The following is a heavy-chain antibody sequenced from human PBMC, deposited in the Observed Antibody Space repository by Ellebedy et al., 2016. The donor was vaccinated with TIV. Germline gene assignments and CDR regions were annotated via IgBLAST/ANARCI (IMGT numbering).Heavy chain of an antibody. Sequence: PGGSLRLSCAASGFTLSSIWIHWVRQAPGKGLEWVAVISHDGSKTYYADSVQGRFTISRDNSNNTLYLQMTSLKTEDTAVYYCAKERHPRHPRWMGPTYFDYWGQGTLVAVSS. CDR1: GFTLSSIW. CDR2: ISHDGSKT. V-gene: IGHV3-30*18. CDR3: AKERHPRHPRWMGPTYFDY. D-gene: IGHD4-23*01. J-gene: IGHJ4*02.